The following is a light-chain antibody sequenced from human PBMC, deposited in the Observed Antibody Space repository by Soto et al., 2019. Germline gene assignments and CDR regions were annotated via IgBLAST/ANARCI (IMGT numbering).Light chain of an antibody. CDR2: GNS. CDR3: QSYDSSLGSYV. V-gene: IGLV1-40*01. Sequence: QSVLTQPPSVSGAPGQRVTISCTGSSSNIGATYDVHWYQHLPGTAPKLLIYGNSNRPSGVPDRFSGSNSGTSASLGITGLQAEDEADYYCQSYDSSLGSYVFGSGTKLTVL. CDR1: SSNIGATYD. J-gene: IGLJ1*01.